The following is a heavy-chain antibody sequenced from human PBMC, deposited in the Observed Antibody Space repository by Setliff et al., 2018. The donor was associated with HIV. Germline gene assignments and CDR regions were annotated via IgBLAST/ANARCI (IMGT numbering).Heavy chain of an antibody. CDR2: ISRSSTYV. CDR3: ARAQDVWWSYRYTNYYYYMDV. D-gene: IGHD3-16*02. J-gene: IGHJ6*03. V-gene: IGHV3-21*01. Sequence: GGSLRLSCAASGFTFSTPNMNWVRKAPGKGLEWVSSISRSSTYVYYADSVKGRFTVSRDNAKNSLYLHMNSLRAEDTAVYYCARAQDVWWSYRYTNYYYYMDVWGKGTTVTVSS. CDR1: GFTFSTPN.